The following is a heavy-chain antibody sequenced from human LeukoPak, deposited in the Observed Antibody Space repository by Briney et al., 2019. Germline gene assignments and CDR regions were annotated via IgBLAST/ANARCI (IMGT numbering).Heavy chain of an antibody. D-gene: IGHD2-15*01. CDR1: GFTFSSYG. CDR3: AKDIVFLLGDP. J-gene: IGHJ5*02. V-gene: IGHV3-23*01. Sequence: PGGSLRLSCAASGFTFSSYGMNWVRQVPGKGLEWVSTIVGDGNKAYYADSVKGRFAISRDNSQNTLYLQMNSLRAEDTSIYYCAKDIVFLLGDPWGQGALVTVSS. CDR2: IVGDGNKA.